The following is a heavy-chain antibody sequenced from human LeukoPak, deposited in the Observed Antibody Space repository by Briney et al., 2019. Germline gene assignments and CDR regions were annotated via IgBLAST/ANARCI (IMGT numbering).Heavy chain of an antibody. J-gene: IGHJ4*02. CDR2: IKQDGSEK. CDR3: ARETGRGIAVAGTGDY. V-gene: IGHV3-7*01. CDR1: GFTFSSYW. Sequence: QSGGSLRLSCAASGFTFSSYWMSWVRQAPGKGLEWVANIKQDGSEKYYVDSVKGRFTISRDNAKNSLYLQMNSLRAEDTAVYYCARETGRGIAVAGTGDYWGQGTLVTVSS. D-gene: IGHD6-19*01.